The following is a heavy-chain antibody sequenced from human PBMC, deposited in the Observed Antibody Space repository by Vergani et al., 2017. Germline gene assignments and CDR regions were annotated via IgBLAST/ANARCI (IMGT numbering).Heavy chain of an antibody. CDR1: GYSFTNYW. D-gene: IGHD3-22*01. CDR2: IHPADSDT. CDR3: ARRYERDSSGSKDFDY. J-gene: IGHJ4*02. Sequence: EVQLVQSGAEVKKPGESLKISCQISGYSFTNYWIGWVRQLPGKGLDWMGIIHPADSDTRYSPSFQGQVTISVDKSISTAYRQRSSLRASDSAMYYCARRYERDSSGSKDFDYGGQGTLVTVSS. V-gene: IGHV5-51*01.